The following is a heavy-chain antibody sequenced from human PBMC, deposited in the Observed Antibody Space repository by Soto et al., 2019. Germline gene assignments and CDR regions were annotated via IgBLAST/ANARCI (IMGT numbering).Heavy chain of an antibody. J-gene: IGHJ4*02. V-gene: IGHV1-2*02. CDR2: IGPESGAT. Sequence: ASVKVSCKASGYTFTGHYIHWVRQAPEQGPEWMGEIGPESGATRYAQRFQGRVTMTRDMSITTVYMELNNLSPDDTAVYYCARTEYSSSSRASDFWGQGTLVTVSS. CDR1: GYTFTGHY. CDR3: ARTEYSSSSRASDF. D-gene: IGHD6-6*01.